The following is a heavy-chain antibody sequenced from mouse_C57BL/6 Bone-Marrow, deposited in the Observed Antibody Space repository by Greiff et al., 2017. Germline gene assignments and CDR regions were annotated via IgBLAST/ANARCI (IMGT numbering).Heavy chain of an antibody. D-gene: IGHD2-2*01. Sequence: QVHVKQSGAELARPGASVKLSCKASGYTFTSYGISWVKQRTGQGLEWIGEIYPRSGNTYYNEKFKGKATLTADKSSSTAYMELRSLTSDDSAVYFCAREGYYYAMDYWGQGTSVTVSS. V-gene: IGHV1-81*01. CDR1: GYTFTSYG. J-gene: IGHJ4*01. CDR2: IYPRSGNT. CDR3: AREGYYYAMDY.